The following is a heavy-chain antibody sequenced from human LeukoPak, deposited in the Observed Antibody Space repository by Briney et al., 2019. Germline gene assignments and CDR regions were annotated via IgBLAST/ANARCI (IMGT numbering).Heavy chain of an antibody. CDR2: ISSSGSTI. Sequence: AGGSLRLSCAASGFTFSSYEMNWVRQAPGKGLEWVSYISSSGSTIYYADSVKGRFTISRDNAKNSLYLQMNSLRAEDTAVYYCAREDYGSGSYSYYYMDVWGKGTTVTISS. CDR1: GFTFSSYE. D-gene: IGHD3-10*01. V-gene: IGHV3-48*03. CDR3: AREDYGSGSYSYYYMDV. J-gene: IGHJ6*03.